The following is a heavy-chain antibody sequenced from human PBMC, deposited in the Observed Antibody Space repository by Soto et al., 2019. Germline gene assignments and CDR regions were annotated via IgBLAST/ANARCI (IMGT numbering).Heavy chain of an antibody. CDR2: FDPEDGET. CDR3: ATSRYIVLVPAAMMGAFDI. J-gene: IGHJ3*02. V-gene: IGHV1-24*01. D-gene: IGHD2-2*01. CDR1: GYTLTELS. Sequence: GASVKVSCKVSGYTLTELSMHWVRQAPGKGLEWMGGFDPEDGETIYAQKFQGRVTMTEDTSTDTAYMELSSLRSEDTAVYYCATSRYIVLVPAAMMGAFDIWGQGTMVTVSS.